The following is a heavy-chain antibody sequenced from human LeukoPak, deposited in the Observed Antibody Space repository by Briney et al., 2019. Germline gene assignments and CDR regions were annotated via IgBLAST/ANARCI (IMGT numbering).Heavy chain of an antibody. CDR2: ISRNGDTT. CDR3: AKDYNWGRH. D-gene: IGHD7-27*01. J-gene: IGHJ4*02. CDR1: GFTFSSNA. V-gene: IGHV3-23*01. Sequence: GGSLRLSCAASGFTFSSNAMNWVRQVPGKGLEWVSAISRNGDTTYYADSVKGRFTISRDNSQNTLYLQMNSLRAEETAVYYCAKDYNWGRHWGQGTLVTVSS.